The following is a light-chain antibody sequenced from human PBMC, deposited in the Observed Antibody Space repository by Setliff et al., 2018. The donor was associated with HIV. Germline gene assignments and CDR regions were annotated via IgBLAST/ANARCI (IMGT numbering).Light chain of an antibody. CDR3: SSYTSSSTLV. CDR2: DVS. V-gene: IGLV2-14*01. Sequence: QSALTQPASVSGSPGQSITISCTGTSSDIGGYNYVSWYQQHPGKAPKLMIYDVSKRPSGVSNRFSGSKSGNTASLTISGLQAEDEAAYYCSSYTSSSTLVFGTGTKATVL. CDR1: SSDIGGYNY. J-gene: IGLJ1*01.